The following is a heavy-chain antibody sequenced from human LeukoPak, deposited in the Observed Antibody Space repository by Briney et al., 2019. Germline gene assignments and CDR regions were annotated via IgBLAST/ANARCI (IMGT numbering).Heavy chain of an antibody. CDR3: VRIRAAAAEGAFDI. Sequence: PGGSLRLSCAASGPTFRTYAINWVRPAPGEGRGWVSSISSSTYYIYYADSVKGRFTLSRDNAKNSLYLQMNSLRADDSAVYYCVRIRAAAAEGAFDIWGQGTMVTVSS. J-gene: IGHJ3*02. CDR2: ISSSTYYI. CDR1: GPTFRTYA. D-gene: IGHD6-25*01. V-gene: IGHV3-21*01.